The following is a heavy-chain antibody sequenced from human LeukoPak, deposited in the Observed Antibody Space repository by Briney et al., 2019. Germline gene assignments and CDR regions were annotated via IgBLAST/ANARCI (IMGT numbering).Heavy chain of an antibody. CDR1: GFTFSSYG. CDR3: AKDEYDSSGFIH. V-gene: IGHV3-30*18. CDR2: ISYDGSNK. J-gene: IGHJ4*02. D-gene: IGHD3-22*01. Sequence: GGSLRLSCAASGFTFSSYGMHWVRQAPGKGLEWVAVISYDGSNKYYADPVKGRFTISRDNSKNTLYLQMNSLRAEDTAVYYCAKDEYDSSGFIHWGQGTLVTVSS.